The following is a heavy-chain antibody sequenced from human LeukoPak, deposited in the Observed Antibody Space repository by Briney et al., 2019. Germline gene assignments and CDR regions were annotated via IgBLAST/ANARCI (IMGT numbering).Heavy chain of an antibody. J-gene: IGHJ3*02. CDR1: GYTFTSYY. V-gene: IGHV1-46*01. CDR2: INPSGGST. CDR3: AIRVGDDYGDYDAFDI. D-gene: IGHD4-17*01. Sequence: ASVKVSCKASGYTFTSYYMHWVRQAPGQGLEWMGIINPSGGSTSYAQKFQGRVTMTRDTSTSTVYMELSSLRSEDTAVYYCAIRVGDDYGDYDAFDIWGQGTMVTVSS.